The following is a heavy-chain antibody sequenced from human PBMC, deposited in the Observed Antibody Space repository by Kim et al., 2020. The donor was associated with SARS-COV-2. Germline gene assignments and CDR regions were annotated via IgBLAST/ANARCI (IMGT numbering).Heavy chain of an antibody. CDR3: AVFRAPDVVQRYYFDY. CDR1: GGTFSSYA. D-gene: IGHD1-1*01. CDR2: IIPIFGTA. V-gene: IGHV1-69*13. Sequence: SVKVSCKASGGTFSSYAISWVRQAPGQGLEWMGGIIPIFGTANYAQKFQGRVTITADESTSTAYMELSSLRSEDTAVYYCAVFRAPDVVQRYYFDYWGQGTLVTVSS. J-gene: IGHJ4*02.